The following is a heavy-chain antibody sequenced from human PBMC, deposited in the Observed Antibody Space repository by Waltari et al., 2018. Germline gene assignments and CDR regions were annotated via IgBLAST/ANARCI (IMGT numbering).Heavy chain of an antibody. CDR2: IIPILGIA. CDR1: GGTFSSYT. CDR3: AREKGGSSPFDY. J-gene: IGHJ4*02. V-gene: IGHV1-69*02. Sequence: QVQLVQSGAAVKKPGSSVKVSCKASGGTFSSYTISWVRQAPGQGLEWMGRIIPILGIANYAQKFQGRVTITADKSTSTAYMELSSLRSEDTAVYYCAREKGGSSPFDYWGQGTLVTVSS. D-gene: IGHD1-26*01.